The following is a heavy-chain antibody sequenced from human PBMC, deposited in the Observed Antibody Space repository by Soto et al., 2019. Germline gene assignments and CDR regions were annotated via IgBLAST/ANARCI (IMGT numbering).Heavy chain of an antibody. J-gene: IGHJ4*02. CDR3: ARAPLYCSGGSCYYFDY. Sequence: ASVKVSCKASGGTFSSYTISWVRQAPGQGLEWMGRIIPILGIANYAQKFQGRVTITADKSTSTAYMELSSLRSEDTAVYYCARAPLYCSGGSCYYFDYWGQGTLVTVSS. CDR2: IIPILGIA. D-gene: IGHD2-15*01. CDR1: GGTFSSYT. V-gene: IGHV1-69*02.